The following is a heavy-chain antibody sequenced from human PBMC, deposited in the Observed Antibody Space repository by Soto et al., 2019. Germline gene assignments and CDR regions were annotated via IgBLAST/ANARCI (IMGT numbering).Heavy chain of an antibody. V-gene: IGHV4-31*03. Sequence: SETLSLTCTVSGGSISSGGYYWSWIRQHPGKGLEWIGYIYYSGSTYYNPSLKSRVTISVDTSKNQFSLKLSSVTAADTAVYYCARAGDYYDSSGYSTYFDYWGQGTLVTVSS. CDR2: IYYSGST. J-gene: IGHJ4*02. CDR3: ARAGDYYDSSGYSTYFDY. CDR1: GGSISSGGYY. D-gene: IGHD3-22*01.